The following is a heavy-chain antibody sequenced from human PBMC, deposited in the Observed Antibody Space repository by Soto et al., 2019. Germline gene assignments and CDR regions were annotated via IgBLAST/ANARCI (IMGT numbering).Heavy chain of an antibody. CDR3: ARETQHYYFDY. J-gene: IGHJ4*02. Sequence: GGSLRLSCAASGFTFSSYGMHWVRQAPGKGLEWVAVIWYDGSNKYYADSVKGRFTISRDNSKNTLYLQMNSLRAEDTAVYYCARETQHYYFDYWGQGTLVTVSS. V-gene: IGHV3-33*01. CDR1: GFTFSSYG. CDR2: IWYDGSNK.